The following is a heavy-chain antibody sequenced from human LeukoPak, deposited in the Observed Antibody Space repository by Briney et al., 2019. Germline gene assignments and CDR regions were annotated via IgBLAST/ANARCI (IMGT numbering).Heavy chain of an antibody. CDR3: ARGVIRAVAVLGY. J-gene: IGHJ4*02. CDR1: GGSISTSYF. D-gene: IGHD6-19*01. Sequence: SETLSLTCTVSGGSISTSYFWTWIRQSAGKGLEWIGRIYSSGSTNYNPSLKSRVIISVDMSKNQFSLKLRSVTAADTAVYYCARGVIRAVAVLGYWGQGTLVTVSS. CDR2: IYSSGST. V-gene: IGHV4-4*07.